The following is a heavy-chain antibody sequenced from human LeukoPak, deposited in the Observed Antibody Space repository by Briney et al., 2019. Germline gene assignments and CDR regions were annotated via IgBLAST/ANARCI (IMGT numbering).Heavy chain of an antibody. Sequence: GASVKVSCKASGYTFTSYGISWVRQAPRQGLQWMGWNSAYNVNTNHAQKLQGRVTMTPDTSTSTAYMELRSLSSDGTAVYYCARGDSGMATITVDYWGQGTMVSVPS. CDR3: ARGDSGMATITVDY. J-gene: IGHJ4*02. CDR1: GYTFTSYG. D-gene: IGHD5-24*01. CDR2: NSAYNVNT. V-gene: IGHV1-18*01.